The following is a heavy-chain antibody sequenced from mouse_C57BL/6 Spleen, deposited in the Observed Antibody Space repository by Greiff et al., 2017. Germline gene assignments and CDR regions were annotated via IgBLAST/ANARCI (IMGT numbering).Heavy chain of an antibody. CDR2: INPNNGGT. J-gene: IGHJ4*01. V-gene: IGHV1-26*01. Sequence: VQLQQSGPELVKPGASVKISCKASGYTFTDYYMNWVKQSHGKSLEWIGDINPNNGGTSYNQKFKGKATLTVDKSSSTAYMELRSLTSEDSAVYYCARSLRPSYAMDYWGQGTSVTVSS. CDR1: GYTFTDYY. D-gene: IGHD1-2*01. CDR3: ARSLRPSYAMDY.